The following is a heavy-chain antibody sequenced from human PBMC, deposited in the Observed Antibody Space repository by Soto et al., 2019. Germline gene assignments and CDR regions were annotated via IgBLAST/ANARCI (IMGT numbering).Heavy chain of an antibody. CDR2: ISGSGGTI. V-gene: IGHV3-48*02. CDR1: GFTLSSYS. Sequence: EVQLVESGGGLVQPGGSLSLSCAASGFTLSSYSMHWVRQAPGKGLEWVYYISGSGGTIYYADSVKGRFTISRDNAKNSLSVQMNSRREEDTAVYFCARETGLRSSGWSYYFDFWGQGTRVTVSS. J-gene: IGHJ4*02. CDR3: ARETGLRSSGWSYYFDF. D-gene: IGHD6-19*01.